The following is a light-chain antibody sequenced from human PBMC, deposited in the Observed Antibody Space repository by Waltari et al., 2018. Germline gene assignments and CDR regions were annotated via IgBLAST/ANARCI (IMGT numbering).Light chain of an antibody. CDR3: QSFDSSLSASV. CDR1: SSNFGAGYD. Sequence: QSVLTQPPSMSGAPGQKVTIPCPGGSSNFGAGYDVSWYQQFPGAPPQLLIFGHTDRASGVPGRFSGSKSGPSASLAIAGLQSEDEAVYYCQSFDSSLSASVFGGGTKLTVL. CDR2: GHT. V-gene: IGLV1-40*01. J-gene: IGLJ3*02.